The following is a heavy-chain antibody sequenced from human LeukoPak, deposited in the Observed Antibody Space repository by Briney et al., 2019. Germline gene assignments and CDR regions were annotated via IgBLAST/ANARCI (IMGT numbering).Heavy chain of an antibody. V-gene: IGHV4-34*01. D-gene: IGHD3-9*01. CDR3: ARGYDILTGYYKRYNYYYYMDV. J-gene: IGHJ6*03. Sequence: SETLSLTCAVYGGSFSGYYWTWIRQPPGKGLEWIGEINHSGSTNYNPSLKSRVTISVDTSKNQFSLKLSSVTAADTAVYYCARGYDILTGYYKRYNYYYYMDVWGKGTTVTISS. CDR1: GGSFSGYY. CDR2: INHSGST.